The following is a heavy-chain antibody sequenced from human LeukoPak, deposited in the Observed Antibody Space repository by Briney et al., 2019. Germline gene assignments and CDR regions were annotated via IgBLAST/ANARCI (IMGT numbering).Heavy chain of an antibody. D-gene: IGHD4-23*01. CDR3: ARRAGGYSHPYDY. V-gene: IGHV4-39*07. J-gene: IGHJ4*02. Sequence: PSETLSLTCTVSGGSISSSNFYLGWIRQPPGKGLEWIGSIYYSGSTYYNPSLKSRVTISVHTSKNQFSLKLSPVTAADTAVYYCARRAGGYSHPYDYWGQGILVTVSS. CDR2: IYYSGST. CDR1: GGSISSSNFY.